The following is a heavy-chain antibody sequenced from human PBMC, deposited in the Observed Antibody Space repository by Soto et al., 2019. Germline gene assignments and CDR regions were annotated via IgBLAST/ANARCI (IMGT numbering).Heavy chain of an antibody. CDR1: GDSISSGGSY. J-gene: IGHJ4*02. V-gene: IGHV4-31*03. Sequence: SETLSLTCTVSGDSISSGGSYWSWIRQHPGKGLEWIGYIYYSGSTYYNPSLKSRVIMSLDTSKNQFSLELSSVTAADTAVYYCAREPSRAHFDYWGQGTPVTVSS. CDR2: IYYSGST. CDR3: AREPSRAHFDY.